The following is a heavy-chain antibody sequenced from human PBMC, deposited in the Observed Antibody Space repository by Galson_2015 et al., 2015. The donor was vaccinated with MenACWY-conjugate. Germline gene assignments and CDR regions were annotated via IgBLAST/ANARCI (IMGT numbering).Heavy chain of an antibody. D-gene: IGHD6-19*01. V-gene: IGHV1-3*01. CDR1: GYTFTTYP. J-gene: IGHJ3*02. Sequence: SVKVSCKASGYTFTTYPMHWVRQAPGQRLEWMGWINAANYNTKYSQKFQGRVTITSDTSATTAYMELSSLRSEDTAVYYCARNFAVAAGGWDGFDIWGQGTMVTVSS. CDR3: ARNFAVAAGGWDGFDI. CDR2: INAANYNT.